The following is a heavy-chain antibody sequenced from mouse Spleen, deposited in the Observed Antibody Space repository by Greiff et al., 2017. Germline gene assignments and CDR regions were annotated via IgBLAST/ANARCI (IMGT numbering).Heavy chain of an antibody. J-gene: IGHJ3*01. D-gene: IGHD1-1*01. Sequence: EVKLMESGGGLVKPGGSLKLSCAASGFTFSDYRMHWVRQAPEKGLEWVAYISSGSSTIYYADTVKGRFTISRDNAKNTLFLQMTSLRSEDTAMYYCARDYYGSSPWFAYWGQGTLVTVSA. CDR3: ARDYYGSSPWFAY. CDR2: ISSGSSTI. V-gene: IGHV5-17*01. CDR1: GFTFSDYR.